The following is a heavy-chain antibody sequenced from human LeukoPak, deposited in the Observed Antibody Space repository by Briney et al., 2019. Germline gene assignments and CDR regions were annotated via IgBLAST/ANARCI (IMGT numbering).Heavy chain of an antibody. CDR2: NNSRRGDT. Sequence: GGSLRHSCAASGFTFNTYAMSWVRQAPGKGLEWVSGNNSRRGDTLYADSVEGRFTICRDNYKNTMYVQMSSLSAEDAAMYYCASIYPGLIPFDFWGQGTLVTVSS. CDR1: GFTFNTYA. J-gene: IGHJ4*02. CDR3: ASIYPGLIPFDF. D-gene: IGHD2-2*02. V-gene: IGHV3-23*01.